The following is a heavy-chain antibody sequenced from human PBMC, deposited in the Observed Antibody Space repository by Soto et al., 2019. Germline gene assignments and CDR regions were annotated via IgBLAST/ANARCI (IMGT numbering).Heavy chain of an antibody. Sequence: SETLSLTCSVSGGSVSSGGYYWGWIRQTPGKGLEWIASMFHSGTKYYNPPLKHRVSISVDTSKNEISLKLSSSTAVDTAVYYCVRRGGRAAATNWFDTWGQGILVTVSS. D-gene: IGHD6-13*01. J-gene: IGHJ5*02. CDR2: MFHSGTK. CDR1: GGSVSSGGYY. V-gene: IGHV4-39*01. CDR3: VRRGGRAAATNWFDT.